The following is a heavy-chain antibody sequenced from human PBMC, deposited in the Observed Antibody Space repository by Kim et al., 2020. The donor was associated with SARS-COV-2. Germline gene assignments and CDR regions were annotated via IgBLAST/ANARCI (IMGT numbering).Heavy chain of an antibody. V-gene: IGHV3-23*01. J-gene: IGHJ4*02. CDR2: ISASGGST. D-gene: IGHD5-12*01. CDR1: GFTFSSYA. CDR3: AKNIGLHPTCGFDS. Sequence: GGSLRLSCVASGFTFSSYAMIWVRQAPGKGLEWVSYISASGGSTYHADSVQGRFTTSRDNSKNTLHLQMNSLRAEDTAVYYCAKNIGLHPTCGFDSWGQGTLVTVSS.